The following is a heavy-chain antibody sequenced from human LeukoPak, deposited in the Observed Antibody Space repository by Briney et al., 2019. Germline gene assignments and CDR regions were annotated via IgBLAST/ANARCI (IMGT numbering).Heavy chain of an antibody. CDR1: GGSISSGSYY. V-gene: IGHV4-61*02. J-gene: IGHJ4*02. D-gene: IGHD3-3*01. Sequence: SETLSLTCTVSGGSISSGSYYWSWIRQPAGKGLEWIGRIYTSGSTNYNPSLKSRVTISVDTSKNQFSLKLSSVTAADTAVYYCAREIPNWTYDFWSGYPPGYFDYWGQGTLVTVSS. CDR3: AREIPNWTYDFWSGYPPGYFDY. CDR2: IYTSGST.